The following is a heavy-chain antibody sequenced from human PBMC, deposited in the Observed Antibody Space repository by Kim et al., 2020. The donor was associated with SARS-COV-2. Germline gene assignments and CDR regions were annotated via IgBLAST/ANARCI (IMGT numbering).Heavy chain of an antibody. CDR2: INPSGGST. CDR1: GYTFTSYY. J-gene: IGHJ4*02. Sequence: ASVKVSCKASGYTFTSYYMHWVRQAPGQGLEWMGIINPSGGSTSYAQKFQGRVTMTRDTSTSTVYMELSSLRSEDTAVYYCAREDYYYDSSGYYFTVGHYFDYWGQGTLVTVSS. CDR3: AREDYYYDSSGYYFTVGHYFDY. V-gene: IGHV1-46*01. D-gene: IGHD3-22*01.